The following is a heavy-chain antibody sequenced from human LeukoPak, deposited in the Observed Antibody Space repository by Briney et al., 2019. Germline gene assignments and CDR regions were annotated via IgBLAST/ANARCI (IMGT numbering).Heavy chain of an antibody. CDR3: ARLRGSIAAREGDY. Sequence: GESLKISCKGSGYSFTSYWIGWGRQMPGKGLEWMGIIYPGDSDTRYSQSFKGQVTVSADQSISNASLQWSSLKASDTAMYYCARLRGSIAAREGDYWGQGTLVTVSS. D-gene: IGHD6-6*01. J-gene: IGHJ4*02. CDR2: IYPGDSDT. CDR1: GYSFTSYW. V-gene: IGHV5-51*01.